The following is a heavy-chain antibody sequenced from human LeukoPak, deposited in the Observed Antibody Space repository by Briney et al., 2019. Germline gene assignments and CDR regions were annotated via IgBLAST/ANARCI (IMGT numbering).Heavy chain of an antibody. CDR1: GFTFDDYA. D-gene: IGHD3-22*01. CDR3: AKGDYYDSTVPRFDY. Sequence: GGSLRLSCAASGFTFDDYAMHWVRQAPGKGLEWVSGISWNSGSIGYADSVKGRFTISRDNAKNSLYLQMNSLRAEDMALYYCAKGDYYDSTVPRFDYWGQGTLVTVSS. CDR2: ISWNSGSI. J-gene: IGHJ4*02. V-gene: IGHV3-9*03.